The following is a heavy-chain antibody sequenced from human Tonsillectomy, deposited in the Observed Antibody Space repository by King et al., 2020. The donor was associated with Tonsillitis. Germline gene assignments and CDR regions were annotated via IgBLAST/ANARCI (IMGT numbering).Heavy chain of an antibody. V-gene: IGHV4-4*07. J-gene: IGHJ5*02. CDR1: GGSISSYY. CDR3: ARDVRLGSPDRWFDP. CDR2: IYTSGST. Sequence: QLQESGPGLVKPSETLSLTCTVSGGSISSYYWSWIRQPAGKGLEWIGRIYTSGSTNYNPSLKSRVTMSVDTSKIQFSLKLSSVTAADTAVYYCARDVRLGSPDRWFDPWGQGTLVTVSS. D-gene: IGHD3-16*01.